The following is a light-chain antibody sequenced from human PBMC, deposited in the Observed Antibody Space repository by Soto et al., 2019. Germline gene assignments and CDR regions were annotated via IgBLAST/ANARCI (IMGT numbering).Light chain of an antibody. CDR2: DVD. CDR3: CSYGGYHVV. CDR1: SNDVGAYDY. J-gene: IGLJ2*01. V-gene: IGLV2-11*01. Sequence: QSALTQPRSMSGSLGQSVTISCTGTSNDVGAYDYVSWYQHHPGKAPRLMIYDVDKRPSGVSDRFSASKSGNTASLTISGLQGEDEGHYYCCSYGGYHVVFGGGTKLTVL.